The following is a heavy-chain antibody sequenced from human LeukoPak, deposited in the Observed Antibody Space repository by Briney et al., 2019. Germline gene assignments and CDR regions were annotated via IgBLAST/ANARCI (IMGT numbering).Heavy chain of an antibody. J-gene: IGHJ4*02. CDR1: GFTFSSYW. V-gene: IGHV3-74*01. D-gene: IGHD4-17*01. Sequence: GGSLRLSCAASGFTFSSYWMHWVRQAPGKGPVWISRINGDGSTTGYADSVMGRLTISRDNAKNTLYLQMNSLRAEDTAVYYCARDKTTVTTFDYWGQGTLVTVSS. CDR2: INGDGSTT. CDR3: ARDKTTVTTFDY.